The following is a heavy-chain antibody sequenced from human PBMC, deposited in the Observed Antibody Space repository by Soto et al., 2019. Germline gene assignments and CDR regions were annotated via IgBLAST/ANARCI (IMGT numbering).Heavy chain of an antibody. CDR2: IKQDGSEK. J-gene: IGHJ4*02. V-gene: IGHV3-7*01. CDR3: ARDLWFGELYYFDY. CDR1: GFTFSSYW. D-gene: IGHD3-10*01. Sequence: GGSLRLSCAASGFTFSSYWMSWVRQAPGKGLEWVANIKQDGSEKYYVEYVKGRFTISRDNAKNSLYLQMNSLRAEYTFVYYCARDLWFGELYYFDYWGQGTLVTVSS.